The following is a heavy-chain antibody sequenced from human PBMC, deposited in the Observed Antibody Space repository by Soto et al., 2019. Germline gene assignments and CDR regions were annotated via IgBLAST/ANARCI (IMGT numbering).Heavy chain of an antibody. V-gene: IGHV1-46*01. CDR3: ARDRGRASAGQYHYYGMDV. CDR1: GYTFTSYY. CDR2: INPGGGSA. D-gene: IGHD3-16*01. J-gene: IGHJ6*02. Sequence: ASVKVSCKTSGYTFTSYYIHWVRQAPGQGLEWMGMINPGGGSADYAQNFQGRVTVTRDASTNTAYMELSSLRFDDTAVYFCARDRGRASAGQYHYYGMDVWGQGTTVIVSS.